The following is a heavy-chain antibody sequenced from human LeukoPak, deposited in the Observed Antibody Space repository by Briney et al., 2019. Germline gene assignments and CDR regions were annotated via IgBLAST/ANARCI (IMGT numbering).Heavy chain of an antibody. CDR1: GFTFSRYS. D-gene: IGHD6-13*01. CDR3: AKDPASGYSSSWYYFDY. V-gene: IGHV3-21*04. Sequence: GGSLRLSCAASGFTFSRYSMNWVRQAPGKGLEWVSSISISSSYTYYADSVKGRFTISRDNSKYTLYLQMNSLRAEDTAVYYCAKDPASGYSSSWYYFDYWGQGTLVTVSS. J-gene: IGHJ4*02. CDR2: ISISSSYT.